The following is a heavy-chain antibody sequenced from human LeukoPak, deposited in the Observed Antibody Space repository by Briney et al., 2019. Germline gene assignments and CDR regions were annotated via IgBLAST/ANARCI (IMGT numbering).Heavy chain of an antibody. CDR2: IYYSGST. D-gene: IGHD3-10*01. Sequence: SETLSLTCTVSGGSISSYYWSWIRQPPGKGLEWIGYIYYSGSTNYNPSLKSRVAISVDTSKNQFSLKLSSVTAADTAVYYCARDHSYYGFDPWGQGTLVTVSS. V-gene: IGHV4-59*01. J-gene: IGHJ5*02. CDR1: GGSISSYY. CDR3: ARDHSYYGFDP.